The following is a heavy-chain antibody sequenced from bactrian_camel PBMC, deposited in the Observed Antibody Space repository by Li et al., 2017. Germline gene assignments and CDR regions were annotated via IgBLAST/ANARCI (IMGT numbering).Heavy chain of an antibody. CDR1: GSGYISGTYC. D-gene: IGHD5*01. J-gene: IGHJ2*01. V-gene: IGHV3S1*01. Sequence: QLVESGGGSVQSGGSLRLSCAASGSGYISGTYCLGWFRQVPGKEREGVAAISPGTGRRWYGDSVKGRFTISRDDNQRTIYLQMNSLEPEDTAIYYCAAARYCKTAADLDRYLEVGGHGTQVTVS. CDR3: AAARYCKTAADLDRYLEV. CDR2: ISPGTGRR.